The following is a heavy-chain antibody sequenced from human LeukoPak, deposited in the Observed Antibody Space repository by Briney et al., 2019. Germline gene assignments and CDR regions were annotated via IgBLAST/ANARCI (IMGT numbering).Heavy chain of an antibody. CDR2: ISARGGST. V-gene: IGHV3-23*01. CDR1: GFTFSSYA. Sequence: GGSLRLSCAASGFTFSSYAMSWVRQAPGKGLEWVSAISARGGSTYYADSVKGRFSISRDNSKNTLYLQMNSLRAEDTAVYYCAKDYYYDSSGYYSGLDDYWGQGTLVSVSS. J-gene: IGHJ4*02. CDR3: AKDYYYDSSGYYSGLDDY. D-gene: IGHD3-22*01.